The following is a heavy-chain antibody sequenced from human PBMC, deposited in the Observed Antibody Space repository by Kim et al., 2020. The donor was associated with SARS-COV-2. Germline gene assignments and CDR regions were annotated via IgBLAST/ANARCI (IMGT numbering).Heavy chain of an antibody. J-gene: IGHJ5*02. CDR2: IIPIFGTA. D-gene: IGHD3-3*01. V-gene: IGHV1-69*13. CDR1: GGTFSSYA. CDR3: ASPQADYDFWSGYYGWFDP. Sequence: SVKVSCKASGGTFSSYAISWVRQAPGQGLEWMGGIIPIFGTANYAQKFQGRVTITADESTSTAYMELSSLRSEDTAVYYCASPQADYDFWSGYYGWFDPWGQGTLVTVSS.